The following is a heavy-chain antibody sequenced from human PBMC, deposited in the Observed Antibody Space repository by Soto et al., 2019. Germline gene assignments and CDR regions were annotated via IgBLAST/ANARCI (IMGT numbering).Heavy chain of an antibody. CDR1: GFTFSDYY. CDR3: AREPYSYGLNYYYYGMDV. Sequence: KPGGSLRLSCAASGFTFSDYYMSWIRQAPGKGLEWVSYISSSGSTIYYADSVKGRFTISRDNAKNSLYLQMNSLRAEDTAVYYCAREPYSYGLNYYYYGMDVWGQGTTVTVSS. J-gene: IGHJ6*02. V-gene: IGHV3-11*01. D-gene: IGHD5-18*01. CDR2: ISSSGSTI.